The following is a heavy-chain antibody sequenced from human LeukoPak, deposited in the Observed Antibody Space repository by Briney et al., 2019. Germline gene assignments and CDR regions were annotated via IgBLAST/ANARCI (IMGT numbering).Heavy chain of an antibody. Sequence: GRSLRLSCAASGFTFDDYAMHWVRQAPGKGLEWVSGISWNSGSIGYADSVKGRFTITRDNSKNTLYLQMNSLRLEDMALYYCAKPSGSGVDYWGRGTRVTVSS. D-gene: IGHD1-26*01. CDR1: GFTFDDYA. V-gene: IGHV3-9*03. CDR3: AKPSGSGVDY. CDR2: ISWNSGSI. J-gene: IGHJ4*02.